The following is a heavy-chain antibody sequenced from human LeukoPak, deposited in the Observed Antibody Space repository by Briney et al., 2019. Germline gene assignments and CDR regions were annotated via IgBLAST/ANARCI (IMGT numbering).Heavy chain of an antibody. V-gene: IGHV3-30*18. J-gene: IGHJ5*02. CDR1: GFSFSSYW. CDR3: AKDNSWNDANWFDP. CDR2: ISYDGSNK. Sequence: SLRLSCAASGFSFSSYWMHWVRQAPGKELEWVAVISYDGSNKYYADSVKGRFTISRDNSKNTLYLQMNSLRAEDTAVYYCAKDNSWNDANWFDPWGQGTLVTVSS. D-gene: IGHD1-20*01.